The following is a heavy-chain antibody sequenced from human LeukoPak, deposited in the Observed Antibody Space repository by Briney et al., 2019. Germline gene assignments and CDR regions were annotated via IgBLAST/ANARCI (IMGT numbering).Heavy chain of an antibody. V-gene: IGHV4-34*01. D-gene: IGHD6-6*01. Sequence: SETLSLTCAVYGGSFSGYYWSWIRQPPGKGLEWIGEINHSGSTNYNPSLKSRVTISVDTSKNQFSLKLSSVAAADTAVYYCARMAHGVIAPRRGWFVYWGQGALVTVCS. CDR2: INHSGST. CDR3: ARMAHGVIAPRRGWFVY. CDR1: GGSFSGYY. J-gene: IGHJ4*02.